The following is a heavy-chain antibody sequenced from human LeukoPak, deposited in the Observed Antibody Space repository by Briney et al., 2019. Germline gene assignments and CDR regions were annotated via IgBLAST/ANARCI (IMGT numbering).Heavy chain of an antibody. J-gene: IGHJ5*02. CDR2: ISSNGGST. V-gene: IGHV3-64D*06. D-gene: IGHD6-19*01. CDR1: GFTFSSYA. Sequence: GGSLRLSCSASGFTFSSYAMHWVRQAPGKGLEYVSAISSNGGSTYYADSVKGRFTISRDNSKNTLYLQMSSLRAEDTAVYCCVKAVGWAPNWFDPWGQGTLVTVSS. CDR3: VKAVGWAPNWFDP.